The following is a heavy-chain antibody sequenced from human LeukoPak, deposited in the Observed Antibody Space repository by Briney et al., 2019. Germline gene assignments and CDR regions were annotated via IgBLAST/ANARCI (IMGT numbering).Heavy chain of an antibody. CDR2: IYWNDDK. V-gene: IGHV2-5*01. Sequence: SGPTLVKPTQTLTLTCTFSGFSLSTSGVGVGWIRQPPGKALEWLALIYWNDDKRYSPSLKSRLTITKDTSKNQVVLTVTNMDPVDTATYYCAHRFFDLLTGYTYDTFDLWGQGTLVNVSS. J-gene: IGHJ3*01. D-gene: IGHD3-9*01. CDR1: GFSLSTSGVG. CDR3: AHRFFDLLTGYTYDTFDL.